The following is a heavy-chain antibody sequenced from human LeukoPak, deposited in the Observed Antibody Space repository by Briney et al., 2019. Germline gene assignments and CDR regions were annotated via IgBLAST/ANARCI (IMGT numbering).Heavy chain of an antibody. V-gene: IGHV3-21*06. CDR3: ARDLTPRSEPLY. Sequence: PGGSLRLSCAASGFTFSTYSMNWVRQAPGKGLEWVSFISTSSSYIYYADSVKGRFTISRDNARNSLYLQMNSLRAEDTAVYYCARDLTPRSEPLYWGKGTTVTVSS. CDR1: GFTFSTYS. J-gene: IGHJ6*04. D-gene: IGHD2-15*01. CDR2: ISTSSSYI.